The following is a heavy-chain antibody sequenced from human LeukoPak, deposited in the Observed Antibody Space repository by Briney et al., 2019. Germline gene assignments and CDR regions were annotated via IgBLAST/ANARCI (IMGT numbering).Heavy chain of an antibody. D-gene: IGHD3-3*01. CDR2: IYSGGST. CDR1: GFTVSSNY. V-gene: IGHV3-53*01. Sequence: PGGSLRLSCAASGFTVSSNYMSWVRQAPGKGLEWVSVIYSGGSTYYADSVKGRFTISRDNAKNSLYLQMNSLRAEDTAVYYCARDSSGYYDVWGKGTTVTVSS. CDR3: ARDSSGYYDV. J-gene: IGHJ6*04.